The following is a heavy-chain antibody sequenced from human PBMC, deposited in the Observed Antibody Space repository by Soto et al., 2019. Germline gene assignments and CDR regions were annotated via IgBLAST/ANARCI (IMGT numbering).Heavy chain of an antibody. V-gene: IGHV3-48*02. Sequence: GGSLRLSCAASGFTFSSYSMNWVRQAPGKGLEWVSYISSSSSTIYYADSVKGRFTISRDNAKNSLYLQMKSLRDEDTAVYDCERGVSGWDDDFDSWGQGTMVTVSS. CDR1: GFTFSSYS. J-gene: IGHJ3*02. CDR2: ISSSSSTI. D-gene: IGHD6-19*01. CDR3: ERGVSGWDDDFDS.